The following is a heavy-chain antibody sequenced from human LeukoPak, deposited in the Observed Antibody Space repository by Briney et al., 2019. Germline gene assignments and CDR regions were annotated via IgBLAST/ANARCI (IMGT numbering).Heavy chain of an antibody. V-gene: IGHV4-30-4*01. D-gene: IGHD4-11*01. Sequence: SQTLSLTCTVFGGSIRSGDYFWSWIRQPPGKGLEWIGYIYYSGSTHYSPSLRSRVTISIDTSKNQFSLKLSYVTAADTAVYYCGRGGYDYRWFDPWGQGTLVTVSS. CDR2: IYYSGST. J-gene: IGHJ5*02. CDR3: GRGGYDYRWFDP. CDR1: GGSIRSGDYF.